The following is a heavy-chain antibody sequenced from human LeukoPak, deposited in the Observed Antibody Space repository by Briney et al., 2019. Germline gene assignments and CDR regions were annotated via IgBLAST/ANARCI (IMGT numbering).Heavy chain of an antibody. CDR1: GGSISSGGYY. V-gene: IGHV4-31*03. J-gene: IGHJ4*02. D-gene: IGHD5-18*01. CDR3: ARDQDTAMVGLDY. CDR2: IYYSGST. Sequence: SQTLSLTCTLSGGSISSGGYYWSWVRQHPGKGLEWIGYIYYSGSTYYNPSLKSRVTISVDTSKNQFSLKLSSVTAADTAVYYCARDQDTAMVGLDYWGPGTLVTVSS.